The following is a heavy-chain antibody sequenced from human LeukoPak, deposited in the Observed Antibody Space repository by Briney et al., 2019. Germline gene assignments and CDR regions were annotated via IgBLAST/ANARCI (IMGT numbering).Heavy chain of an antibody. V-gene: IGHV1-46*01. CDR2: INPSGGST. Sequence: ASVKVSCKASGYTFTSYYMHWVQQAPGQGLEWMGIINPSGGSTSYAQKFQGRVTMTRDMSTSTVYMELSSLRSEDTAVYYCARAGRLRLGELSLDAFDIWGQGTMVTVSS. CDR3: ARAGRLRLGELSLDAFDI. J-gene: IGHJ3*02. D-gene: IGHD3-16*02. CDR1: GYTFTSYY.